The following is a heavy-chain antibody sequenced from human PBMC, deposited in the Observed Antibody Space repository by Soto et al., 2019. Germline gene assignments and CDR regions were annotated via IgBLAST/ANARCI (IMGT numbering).Heavy chain of an antibody. CDR1: GGSFNDYY. CDR2: INHKKKT. D-gene: IGHD3-10*01. CDR3: ARGEWMIRGADYYYYMDV. V-gene: IGHV4-34*01. Sequence: SETLSLTCAVYGGSFNDYYWTWIRQPPGKGLEWIGEINHKKKTHYNPSLESRVTFSVDKSKNQFSLRLTSVTAADTALYYCARGEWMIRGADYYYYMDVWGKGTTVTVSS. J-gene: IGHJ6*03.